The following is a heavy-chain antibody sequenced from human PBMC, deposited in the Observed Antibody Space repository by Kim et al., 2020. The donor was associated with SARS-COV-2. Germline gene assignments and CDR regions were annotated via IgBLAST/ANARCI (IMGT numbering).Heavy chain of an antibody. Sequence: SETLSLTCTVSGGPISSSSYYWGWIRQPPGKGLEWIGSIYYSGSTYYNPSLKSRVTISVDTSKNQFSLKLSSVTAADTAVYYCARTSNWFDPWGQGTLVTVSS. CDR1: GGPISSSSYY. CDR3: ARTSNWFDP. CDR2: IYYSGST. V-gene: IGHV4-39*07. J-gene: IGHJ5*02.